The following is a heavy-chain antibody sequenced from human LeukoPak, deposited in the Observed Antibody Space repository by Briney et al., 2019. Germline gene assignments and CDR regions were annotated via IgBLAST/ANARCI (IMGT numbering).Heavy chain of an antibody. Sequence: PGGSLRLSCAASGFTFSSYSMNWVRQAPGKGLEWVSSISSSSSYIYYAASVKGRFTISRDNAKNSLYLQMNSLRAEDTAVYYCAREPTHDTPGIMGAQMDYWGQGTLVTVSS. J-gene: IGHJ4*02. V-gene: IGHV3-21*01. CDR1: GFTFSSYS. CDR2: ISSSSSYI. CDR3: AREPTHDTPGIMGAQMDY. D-gene: IGHD1-26*01.